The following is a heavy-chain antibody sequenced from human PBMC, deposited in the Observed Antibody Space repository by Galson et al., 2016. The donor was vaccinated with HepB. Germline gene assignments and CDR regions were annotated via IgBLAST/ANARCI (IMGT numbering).Heavy chain of an antibody. CDR2: INNRGYST. CDR3: AKGVYVDAAPDS. CDR1: GFTFSSYA. Sequence: SLRLSCAASGFTFSSYAMNWVRQAPGKGLEWLSVINNRGYSTYYADSVKGRFTISRDNSNNTLYLQMNNLGVEATALYYCAKGVYVDAAPDSWGQGTLVTVSS. J-gene: IGHJ4*02. D-gene: IGHD5-12*01. V-gene: IGHV3-23*01.